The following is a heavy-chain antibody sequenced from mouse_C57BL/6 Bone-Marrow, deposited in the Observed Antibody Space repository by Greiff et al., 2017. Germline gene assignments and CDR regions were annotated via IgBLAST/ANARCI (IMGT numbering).Heavy chain of an antibody. CDR2: ILPGSGST. J-gene: IGHJ2*01. CDR1: GYTFTGYW. D-gene: IGHD1-1*01. V-gene: IGHV1-9*01. Sequence: QVQLQQSGAELMKPGASVKLSCKATGYTFTGYWIEWVKQRPGHGLEWIGEILPGSGSTNYNEKFKGKATFTADTSSNTAYMQLSSLTTEDSAIYYCAREGIYYYGSSFFYYFDYWGQGTTLTVSS. CDR3: AREGIYYYGSSFFYYFDY.